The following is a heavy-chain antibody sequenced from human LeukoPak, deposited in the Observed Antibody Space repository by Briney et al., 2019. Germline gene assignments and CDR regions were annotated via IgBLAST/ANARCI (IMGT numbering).Heavy chain of an antibody. CDR1: GYTFTSYY. CDR2: INPSGGST. V-gene: IGHV1-46*01. J-gene: IGHJ4*02. CDR3: ARDLGGTGTSRYFDY. Sequence: GSSVKVSCKASGYTFTSYYMHWVRQAPGQGLEWMGIINPSGGSTSYAQKFQGRVTMTRDTSTSTVYMELSSLRSEDTAVYYCARDLGGTGTSRYFDYWGQGTLVTVSS. D-gene: IGHD1-1*01.